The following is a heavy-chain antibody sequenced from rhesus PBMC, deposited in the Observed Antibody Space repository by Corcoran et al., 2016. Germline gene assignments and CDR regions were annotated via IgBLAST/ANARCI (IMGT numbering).Heavy chain of an antibody. J-gene: IGHJ6*01. CDR2: IYWDDNM. CDR3: ARYDRMGGTYGLDS. D-gene: IGHD1-44*02. Sequence: QVTLNESGPALVKPTQTLTLTCTFSVFSLTTSGLGVGWIRQPPGKALEWLALIYWDDNMRCTTSLRSRSTISKATSKNHVFLTMTNIDPMDTATYYCARYDRMGGTYGLDSWGQGVVVTVSS. V-gene: IGHV2-174*01. CDR1: VFSLTTSGLG.